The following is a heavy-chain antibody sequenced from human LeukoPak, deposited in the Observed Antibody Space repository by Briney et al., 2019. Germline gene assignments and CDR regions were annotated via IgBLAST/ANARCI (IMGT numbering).Heavy chain of an antibody. J-gene: IGHJ6*03. V-gene: IGHV1-69*01. D-gene: IGHD6-13*01. CDR3: ARVDSSSWINYYYYYMDV. CDR1: GGTFSSYA. CDR2: IIPIFGTA. Sequence: SVKVSCKASGGTFSSYAITWVRQAPGQGLEWMGGIIPIFGTANYAQKFQGRVTITADESTSTAYMELSSLRSEDTAVYYCARVDSSSWINYYYYYMDVWGKGTTVTVSS.